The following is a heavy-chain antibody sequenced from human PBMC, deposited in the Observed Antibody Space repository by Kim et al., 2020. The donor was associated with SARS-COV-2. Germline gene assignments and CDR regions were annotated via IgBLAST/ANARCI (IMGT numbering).Heavy chain of an antibody. CDR3: TRDPAYCNGTSCYGMDV. CDR2: INSDGSIT. CDR1: GFTFSTYW. D-gene: IGHD2-2*01. Sequence: GGSLRLSCAASGFTFSTYWMHWVRQTPGKGLVWVSRINSDGSITDYADSVKGRFTISTDNAKNTLYLQMNRLRVEDTAVYYCTRDPAYCNGTSCYGMDVCGQGTSVTVSS. V-gene: IGHV3-74*01. J-gene: IGHJ6*02.